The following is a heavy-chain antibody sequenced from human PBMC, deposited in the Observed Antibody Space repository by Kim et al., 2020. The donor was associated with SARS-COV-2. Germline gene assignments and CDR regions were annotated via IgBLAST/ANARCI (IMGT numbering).Heavy chain of an antibody. V-gene: IGHV1-69*04. Sequence: SVKVSCKASGGTFSSYAISWVRQAPGQGLEWMGRIIPILGIANYAQKFQGRVTITADKSTSTAYMELSSLSSEDTAVYYCARGDSGYPSDYWGQGTLVTVSS. CDR1: GGTFSSYA. CDR3: ARGDSGYPSDY. J-gene: IGHJ4*02. CDR2: IIPILGIA. D-gene: IGHD5-12*01.